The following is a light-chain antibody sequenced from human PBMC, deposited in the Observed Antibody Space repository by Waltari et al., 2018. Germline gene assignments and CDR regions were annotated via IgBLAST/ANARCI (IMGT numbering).Light chain of an antibody. CDR1: QSISSN. CDR3: QQYNNWPFT. J-gene: IGKJ2*01. CDR2: AAS. Sequence: SCRASQSISSNLVWYQQKPGQAPRLLIYAASTRAPNIPFRFSGSGSGTEFTLTISSLQSEDFAIYYCQQYNNWPFTFGQGTQLEIK. V-gene: IGKV3-15*01.